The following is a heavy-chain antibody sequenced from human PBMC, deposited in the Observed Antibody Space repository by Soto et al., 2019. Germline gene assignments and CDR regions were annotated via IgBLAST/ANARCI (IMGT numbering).Heavy chain of an antibody. CDR2: INHSGST. CDR1: GGSFSGYY. Sequence: SETLSLTCAVYGGSFSGYYWSWIRQPPGKGLEWIGEINHSGSTNYNPSLKSRVTISVDTSKNQFSLKLSSVTAADTAVYYCARGEHDYGDYVLGEGHLNWFDPWGQGTLVTVSS. J-gene: IGHJ5*02. CDR3: ARGEHDYGDYVLGEGHLNWFDP. V-gene: IGHV4-34*01. D-gene: IGHD4-17*01.